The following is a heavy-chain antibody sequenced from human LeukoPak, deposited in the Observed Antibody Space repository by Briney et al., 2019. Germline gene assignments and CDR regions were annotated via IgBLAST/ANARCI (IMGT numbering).Heavy chain of an antibody. J-gene: IGHJ3*01. Sequence: SETLSLTCTVSGGSISSYYWSWIRQPPGKGLEWIGYIYYTGTTNYNPSLKSRVTISVDISKNHFSLKLSSVTAADTAVYYCASGYFGDAFDVWGQGTMVTVSS. D-gene: IGHD3-9*01. V-gene: IGHV4-59*08. CDR3: ASGYFGDAFDV. CDR2: IYYTGTT. CDR1: GGSISSYY.